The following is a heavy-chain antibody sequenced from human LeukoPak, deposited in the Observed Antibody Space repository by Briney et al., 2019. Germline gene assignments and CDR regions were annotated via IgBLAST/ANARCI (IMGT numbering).Heavy chain of an antibody. V-gene: IGHV3-53*01. CDR1: GFSVSNNY. CDR2: IYSRGGT. D-gene: IGHD6-13*01. Sequence: GGSLRLSCAVSGFSVSNNYMNWVRQAPGKGLEWVSLIYSRGGTSYADSVKGRFTISRNSSKNTLFLQMNSLRVEDTAVYYCARDPPGIAASGTYYWGQGTLVTVSS. CDR3: ARDPPGIAASGTYY. J-gene: IGHJ4*02.